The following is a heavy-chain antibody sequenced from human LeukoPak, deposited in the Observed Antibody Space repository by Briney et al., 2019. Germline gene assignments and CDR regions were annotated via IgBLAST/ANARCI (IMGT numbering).Heavy chain of an antibody. CDR2: IIPIFGTA. Sequence: ASVKVSCKASGGTFSSYAISWVRQAPGQGLEWMGGIIPIFGTANYAQKFQGRVTITADESTSTAYMELSSLRSEDTAVYYCATLRLGELSSLDYWGQGTLVTVSS. J-gene: IGHJ4*02. CDR3: ATLRLGELSSLDY. CDR1: GGTFSSYA. D-gene: IGHD3-16*02. V-gene: IGHV1-69*13.